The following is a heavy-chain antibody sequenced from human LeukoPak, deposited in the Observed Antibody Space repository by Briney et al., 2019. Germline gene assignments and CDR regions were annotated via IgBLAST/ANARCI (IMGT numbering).Heavy chain of an antibody. V-gene: IGHV3-7*03. CDR2: IKLDGSEK. CDR1: GFTFGKYW. Sequence: PGGSLRLSCVASGFTFGKYWMSWVRQAPGKGLEWVANIKLDGSEKNYVDSVKGRFTISRDNTKNSLYLQMNSLRVEDTAVYYCARVAVAGPLDYWGQGTLVTVSS. J-gene: IGHJ4*02. D-gene: IGHD6-19*01. CDR3: ARVAVAGPLDY.